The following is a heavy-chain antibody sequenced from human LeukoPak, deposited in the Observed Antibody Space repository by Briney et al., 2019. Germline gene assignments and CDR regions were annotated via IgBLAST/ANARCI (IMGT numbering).Heavy chain of an antibody. J-gene: IGHJ4*02. Sequence: QPGGSLRLSCSASGFIFSTYTMYWVRQAPGKGLEYVSVINGDGRTTYYIDSAKGRFTISRDNSKNTLYLQMSSLSTEDTAVYYCVGDQVDDTGYLRWGQGTRVTVSA. V-gene: IGHV3-64D*06. CDR1: GFIFSTYT. CDR3: VGDQVDDTGYLR. D-gene: IGHD5-12*01. CDR2: INGDGRTT.